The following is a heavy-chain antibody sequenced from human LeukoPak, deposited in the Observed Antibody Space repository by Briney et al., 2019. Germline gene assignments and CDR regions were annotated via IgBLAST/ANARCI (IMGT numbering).Heavy chain of an antibody. CDR2: IYYSGST. CDR1: GGSISSSSYY. Sequence: SETLSLTCTVSGGSISSSSYYWGWIRQPPGKGLEWIGSIYYSGSTYYNPSLKSRVTISVDTSKNQFSLKLSSVTAADTAVYYCARDYSVVAAREEYFQHWGQGTLVTVSS. J-gene: IGHJ1*01. CDR3: ARDYSVVAAREEYFQH. V-gene: IGHV4-39*07. D-gene: IGHD2-15*01.